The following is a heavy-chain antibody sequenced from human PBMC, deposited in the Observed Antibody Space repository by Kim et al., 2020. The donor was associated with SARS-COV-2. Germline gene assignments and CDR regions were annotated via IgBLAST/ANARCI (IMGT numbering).Heavy chain of an antibody. Sequence: GGSLRLSCAASGFTFSSYSMNWVRQAPGKGLEWVSSISSSSSYIYYADSVKGRFTISRDNAKNSLYLQMNSLRAEETAVYYCARSPGDIVVVPAARMRTDDAFDIWGQGTMVTVSS. CDR2: ISSSSSYI. V-gene: IGHV3-21*01. CDR3: ARSPGDIVVVPAARMRTDDAFDI. D-gene: IGHD2-2*01. CDR1: GFTFSSYS. J-gene: IGHJ3*02.